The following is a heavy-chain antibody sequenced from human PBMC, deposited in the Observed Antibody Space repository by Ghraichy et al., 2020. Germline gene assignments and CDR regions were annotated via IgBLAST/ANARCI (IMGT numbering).Heavy chain of an antibody. D-gene: IGHD3-22*01. J-gene: IGHJ6*02. CDR2: IIPIFGTA. Sequence: SVKVSCKASGGTFSSYAISWVRQAPGQGLEWMGGIIPIFGTANYAQKFRGRVKITADESTSTAYMELSSLRSEDTAVYYCARDRNYYDSSGYSILGGNYYYGMDVWGQGTTVTVSS. CDR3: ARDRNYYDSSGYSILGGNYYYGMDV. CDR1: GGTFSSYA. V-gene: IGHV1-69*13.